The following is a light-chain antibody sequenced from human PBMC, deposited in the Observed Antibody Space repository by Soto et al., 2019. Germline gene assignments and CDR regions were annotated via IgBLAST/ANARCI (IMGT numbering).Light chain of an antibody. Sequence: EIVLTQSPATLSLSPEERATLSCRASQSVSSYLAWYQQKPGQAPRLLIYDASNRATGIPARFSGSGSGTDFTLTISSLEPEDFAVYYCKQRSNWPPTFGQGTKV. CDR1: QSVSSY. V-gene: IGKV3-11*01. CDR3: KQRSNWPPT. CDR2: DAS. J-gene: IGKJ1*01.